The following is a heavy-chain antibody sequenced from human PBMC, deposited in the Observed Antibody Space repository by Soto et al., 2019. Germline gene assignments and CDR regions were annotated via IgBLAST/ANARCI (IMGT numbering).Heavy chain of an antibody. D-gene: IGHD2-15*01. CDR3: ASGGAFFFQAEDGIRDTVPVSAFLLNRSSDL. CDR2: IYSGGNT. Sequence: KGLEWVSVIYSGGNTYYADSVKGRFTISRDSPKNTLYLRMNSLRAEDTAVYYCASGGAFFFQAEDGIRDTVPVSAFLLNRSSDL. V-gene: IGHV3-66*01. J-gene: IGHJ2*01.